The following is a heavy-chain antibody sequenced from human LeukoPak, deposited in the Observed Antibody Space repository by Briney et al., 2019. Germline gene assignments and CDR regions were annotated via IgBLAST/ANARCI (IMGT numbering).Heavy chain of an antibody. V-gene: IGHV3-7*01. CDR3: ARDFPYQLLTYYFDY. CDR2: IKQDGSEK. D-gene: IGHD2-2*01. CDR1: GFTFSSYW. Sequence: QPGGSLRLSCAASGFTFSSYWMSWVRQAPGKGLEWVANIKQDGSEKYYVDSVKGRFTISRDNAKNSLYLQMNSLRAEDTAVYYCARDFPYQLLTYYFDYWGQGTLVTVSS. J-gene: IGHJ4*02.